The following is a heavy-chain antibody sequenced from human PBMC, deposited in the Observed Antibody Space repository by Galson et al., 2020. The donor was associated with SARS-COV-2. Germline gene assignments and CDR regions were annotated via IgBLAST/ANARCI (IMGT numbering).Heavy chain of an antibody. D-gene: IGHD2-2*01. CDR1: GFIYSVYA. J-gene: IGHJ6*03. CDR2: IDSTGGFL. Sequence: GGSLRLSCGGPGFIYSVYAMNWVRQAPGKGLEWVATIDSTGGFLYYQDSVQGRFTISRDNSKDTVFLQMNSLRAEDTAVYHCAKTLVGNGGYMDLWGKGPTVTGAS. CDR3: AKTLVGNGGYMDL. V-gene: IGHV3-23*01.